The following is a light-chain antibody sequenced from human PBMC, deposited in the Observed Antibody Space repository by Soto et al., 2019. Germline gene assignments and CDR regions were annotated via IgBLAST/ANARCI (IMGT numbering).Light chain of an antibody. V-gene: IGLV2-23*01. CDR1: SSDVGGFNL. CDR3: CSYAGSSTS. Sequence: QSALTQPASVSGSPGQSITISCTGTSSDVGGFNLVSWYQQHPGKAHKLMIYEGSKRPSGVSNRFSGSKSGNTASLTISGLQAEDEADYYCCSYAGSSTSFGGGTKLTVL. J-gene: IGLJ2*01. CDR2: EGS.